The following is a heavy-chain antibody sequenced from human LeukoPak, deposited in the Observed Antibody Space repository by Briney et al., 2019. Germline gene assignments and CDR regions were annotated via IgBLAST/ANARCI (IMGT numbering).Heavy chain of an antibody. J-gene: IGHJ4*02. CDR2: ISGSGGST. CDR3: VKXGSQWLVPTNY. Sequence: GGSLRLSCAASGFTFSSYAMSWVRQAPGKGLEWVSAISGSGGSTYYADSVKGRFTISRDNSKNTLYLQMNSLRAEDTAVYYXVKXGSQWLVPTNYWGQGTLVTVSS. CDR1: GFTFSSYA. D-gene: IGHD6-19*01. V-gene: IGHV3-23*01.